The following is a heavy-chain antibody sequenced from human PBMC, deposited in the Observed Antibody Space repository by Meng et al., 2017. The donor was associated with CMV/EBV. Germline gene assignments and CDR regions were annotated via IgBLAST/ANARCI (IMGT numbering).Heavy chain of an antibody. CDR1: GYTFTRYY. CDR3: ASAGCSSTSCHKGDAFDI. Sequence: ASVKVSCKASGYTFTRYYMHWVRQAPGQGLEWMGIINPSGGSTSYAQKFQGRVIMTRDTSTSTVYMELSSLRSEDTAVYYCASAGCSSTSCHKGDAFDIWGQGTMVTVSS. V-gene: IGHV1-46*01. D-gene: IGHD2-2*01. CDR2: INPSGGST. J-gene: IGHJ3*02.